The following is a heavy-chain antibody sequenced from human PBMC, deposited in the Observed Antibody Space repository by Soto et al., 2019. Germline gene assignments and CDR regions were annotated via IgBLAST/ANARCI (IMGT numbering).Heavy chain of an antibody. V-gene: IGHV3-74*03. CDR1: GFTFTDYW. Sequence: EVHLVESGGGLVQPGGSLRLSCAASGFTFTDYWMHWVRPSPGKGLVWVSHIHSDGATTTYADSVKGRFTISRDNARNTVSLQMNGLRVDDTAVYYCARGGIGSFDYWGQGALVSVSS. CDR3: ARGGIGSFDY. J-gene: IGHJ4*02. CDR2: IHSDGATT. D-gene: IGHD3-16*01.